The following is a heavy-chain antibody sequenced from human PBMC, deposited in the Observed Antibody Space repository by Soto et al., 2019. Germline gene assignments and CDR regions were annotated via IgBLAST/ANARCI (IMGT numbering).Heavy chain of an antibody. D-gene: IGHD3-22*01. V-gene: IGHV3-30-3*01. CDR2: ISYDGSNK. J-gene: IGHJ4*02. CDR1: GFTFSSYA. Sequence: VGSLRRSCAAAGFTFSSYAVHWVRQTPGKGLEWVAVISYDGSNKYYADSVKGRFTISRDNSKNTLYLQMNSLRAEDTAVYYCASSWSIVVVIRIDYWGQGTLVTVSS. CDR3: ASSWSIVVVIRIDY.